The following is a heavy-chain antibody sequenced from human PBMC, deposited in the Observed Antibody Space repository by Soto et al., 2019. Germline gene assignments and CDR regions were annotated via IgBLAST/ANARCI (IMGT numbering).Heavy chain of an antibody. D-gene: IGHD2-8*01. CDR2: ISAYNGNT. CDR1: GYTFTSYG. J-gene: IGHJ6*02. V-gene: IGHV1-18*01. CDR3: AFYGALYENYYSCSIDV. Sequence: ASVKVSCKASGYTFTSYGISWVRQAPGQGLERMGWISAYNGNTNYAQKLQGRVTMTTDTSTSTAYMELRSLRSDDTAEYYCAFYGALYENYYSCSIDVWGQGTMVTVSS.